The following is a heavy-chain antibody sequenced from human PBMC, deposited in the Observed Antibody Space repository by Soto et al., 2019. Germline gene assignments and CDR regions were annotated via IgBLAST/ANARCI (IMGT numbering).Heavy chain of an antibody. Sequence: PAGSLRHTCAASRFTFSSYALHRDHRAPGKRLEWVAVISYDGSNKYYADPMKGRITISRYNTKNTLYLQMNSLRAEDTAVYYCARDKARGEWELPSSLNHNYYYYGKDVWGQGTTVTVSS. CDR3: ARDKARGEWELPSSLNHNYYYYGKDV. CDR2: ISYDGSNK. CDR1: RFTFSSYA. J-gene: IGHJ6*02. V-gene: IGHV3-30-3*01. D-gene: IGHD1-26*01.